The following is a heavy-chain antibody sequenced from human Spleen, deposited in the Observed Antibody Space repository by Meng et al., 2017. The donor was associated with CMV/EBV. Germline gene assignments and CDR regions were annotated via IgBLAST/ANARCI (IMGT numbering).Heavy chain of an antibody. D-gene: IGHD3-10*01. CDR2: ISSSSSYI. Sequence: LSLTCAASGFTFSSYSMNWVRQAPGKGLEWVSSISSSSSYIYYADSVKGRFTISRDNAKNSLYLQMNSLRAEDTAVYYCARTTMVRGTPRHPIDYWGQGTLVTVSS. V-gene: IGHV3-21*01. J-gene: IGHJ4*02. CDR1: GFTFSSYS. CDR3: ARTTMVRGTPRHPIDY.